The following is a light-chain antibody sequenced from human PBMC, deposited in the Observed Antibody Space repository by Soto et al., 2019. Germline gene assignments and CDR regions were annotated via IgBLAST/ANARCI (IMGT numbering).Light chain of an antibody. CDR3: QQYGSSPWT. CDR2: GAS. Sequence: EIVLTQSPGTLSLSPCERATLSCSASQSVSSSYLAWYQQKPGQAPRLLIYGASSRATGIPDRFSGSGSGTDFTLTIGRLEPEDFAVYYCQQYGSSPWTFGQGTKVDIK. J-gene: IGKJ1*01. V-gene: IGKV3-20*01. CDR1: QSVSSSY.